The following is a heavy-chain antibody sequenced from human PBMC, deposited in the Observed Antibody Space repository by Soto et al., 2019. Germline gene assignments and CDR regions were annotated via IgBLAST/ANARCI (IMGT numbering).Heavy chain of an antibody. D-gene: IGHD2-21*01. CDR2: INPNSGGT. CDR1: GYTFTGYR. Sequence: QVQLVQSGAEVKKPGASVKVSCKASGYTFTGYRIHWVRQAPGQGLEWMGWINPNSGGTNYAQKFQGRVTMTRDTSITTAYMELNGLTSYDTAVYYYARGRNIVSPGNWGQGTLVSVSS. J-gene: IGHJ4*02. V-gene: IGHV1-2*02. CDR3: ARGRNIVSPGN.